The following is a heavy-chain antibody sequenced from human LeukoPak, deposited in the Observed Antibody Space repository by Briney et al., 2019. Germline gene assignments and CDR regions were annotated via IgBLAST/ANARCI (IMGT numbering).Heavy chain of an antibody. CDR1: GFLFSSYW. D-gene: IGHD3-22*01. J-gene: IGHJ4*02. V-gene: IGHV3-7*01. CDR2: IKHDGSDK. CDR3: ARDWPPDSFYYDSSGYYYMVDY. Sequence: GGSLRLSCAASGFLFSSYWMSWVRQAPGKGLEWVANIKHDGSDKYYVDSVTGRFTISRDNAKNSLYLQMNSLRAEDTAVYYCARDWPPDSFYYDSSGYYYMVDYWGQGTLVTVSS.